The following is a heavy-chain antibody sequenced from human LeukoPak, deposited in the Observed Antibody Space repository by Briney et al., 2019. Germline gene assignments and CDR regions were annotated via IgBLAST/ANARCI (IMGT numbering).Heavy chain of an antibody. V-gene: IGHV3-66*01. D-gene: IGHD5-12*01. J-gene: IGHJ6*03. CDR3: ARGEATIGEYYYYYYYMDV. CDR2: IYSGGST. Sequence: GGSLRLSCAASEFSVGSNYMTWVRQAPGKGLEWVSLIYSGGSTYYADSVKGRFTISRDNSKNTLYLQMNSLRAEDTAVYYCARGEATIGEYYYYYYYMDVWGKGTTVTISS. CDR1: EFSVGSNY.